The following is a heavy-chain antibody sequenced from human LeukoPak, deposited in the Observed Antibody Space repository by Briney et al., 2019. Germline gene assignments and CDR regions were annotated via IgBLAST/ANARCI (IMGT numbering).Heavy chain of an antibody. CDR1: GFTFDDYA. Sequence: GRSLRLSCAASGFTFDDYAMHWVRQAPGKGLEWVSYISSSSSTIYYADSVKGRFTISRDNAKNSLYLQMNSLRDEDTAVYYCARDLNSGPGFIYWGQGTLVTVSS. CDR2: ISSSSSTI. V-gene: IGHV3-48*02. J-gene: IGHJ4*02. CDR3: ARDLNSGPGFIY. D-gene: IGHD3-10*01.